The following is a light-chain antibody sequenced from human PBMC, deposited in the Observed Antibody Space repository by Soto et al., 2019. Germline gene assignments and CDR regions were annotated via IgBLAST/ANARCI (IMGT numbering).Light chain of an antibody. CDR2: AAS. Sequence: DIPMTQSPSSLSASVGDRVTITCRASASISSYLNWNPQKPVKAPKLLSYAASIFQSEVPSRFSGSGSATYFTLTISSLQAEDFATYYYEQCYCTITFGQGTRLDSK. CDR1: ASISSY. CDR3: EQCYCTIT. J-gene: IGKJ5*01. V-gene: IGKV1-39*01.